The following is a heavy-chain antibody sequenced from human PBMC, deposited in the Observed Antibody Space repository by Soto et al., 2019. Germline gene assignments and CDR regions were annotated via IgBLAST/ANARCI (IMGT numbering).Heavy chain of an antibody. Sequence: GSLRLSCAASGFPFSDHAMHWVRQTPGKGLEWVSAITGRGDSTYYADSVKGRFTISRDNSKSSLYLQMMSLRAEDTAVYYCAKDLYVQPPSGWFDPWGQGTVVTVSS. CDR2: ITGRGDST. D-gene: IGHD1-26*01. CDR3: AKDLYVQPPSGWFDP. V-gene: IGHV3-23*01. CDR1: GFPFSDHA. J-gene: IGHJ5*02.